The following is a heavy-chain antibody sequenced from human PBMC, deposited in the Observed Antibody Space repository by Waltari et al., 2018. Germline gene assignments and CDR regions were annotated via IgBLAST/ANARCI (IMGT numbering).Heavy chain of an antibody. CDR1: GFTFRRHW. V-gene: IGHV3-74*03. Sequence: EVQLVESGGGLVQPGGSLRLSCAASGFTFRRHWMYWVRQAPGKGLMFVLHSKSYWSTKTSAHSVNGRFTISIENATNTLYLQMNSLRAEDTAVYYCARGTDCRCGTCYRRWLDYWGQGTLVTVSS. CDR3: ARGTDCRCGTCYRRWLDY. CDR2: SKSYWSTK. D-gene: IGHD2-15*01. J-gene: IGHJ4*02.